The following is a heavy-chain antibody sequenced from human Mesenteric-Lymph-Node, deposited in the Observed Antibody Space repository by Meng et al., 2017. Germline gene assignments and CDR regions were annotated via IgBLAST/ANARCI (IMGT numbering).Heavy chain of an antibody. CDR1: GASISSSSYY. D-gene: IGHD4-17*01. Sequence: QLPLQESGPGLVKPSETLSLTCTVSGASISSSSYYWGWIRQPPGKGLEWIGSIYYSGTTYYNPSLKSRVTISADTSKNQFSLKLSSVTAADTAVYYCARGGYGDYAKRIFDPWGQGTLVTVSS. CDR2: IYYSGTT. CDR3: ARGGYGDYAKRIFDP. J-gene: IGHJ5*02. V-gene: IGHV4-39*07.